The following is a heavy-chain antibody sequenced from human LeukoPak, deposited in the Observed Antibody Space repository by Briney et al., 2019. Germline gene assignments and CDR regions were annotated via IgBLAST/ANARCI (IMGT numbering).Heavy chain of an antibody. Sequence: SETLSLTCTVSGGSISSYYWSWIRQPPGKGLEWIGYIYYSGSTNYNPSLKSRVTISVDTSKNQFSLKLSSVTAADTAVYYCARDRDLGDAFDLWGQGTMVTVSS. J-gene: IGHJ3*01. V-gene: IGHV4-59*01. CDR3: ARDRDLGDAFDL. CDR1: GGSISSYY. CDR2: IYYSGST. D-gene: IGHD3-16*01.